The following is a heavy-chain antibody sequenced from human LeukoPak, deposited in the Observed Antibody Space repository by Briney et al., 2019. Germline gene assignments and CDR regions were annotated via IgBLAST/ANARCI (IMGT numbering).Heavy chain of an antibody. CDR1: GFTFSNAW. CDR2: IKSKTDGGTT. J-gene: IGHJ6*02. D-gene: IGHD3-10*01. CDR3: TTPTTGGSGTSYYYYGMDA. Sequence: PGGSLRLSCAASGFTFSNAWMSWVRQAPGKGLEWVGRIKSKTDGGTTDYAPTVKSRFTISRYDSKNTLYLQMNSLKTEDTAVYYCTTPTTGGSGTSYYYYGMDAWGQGTTVTVSS. V-gene: IGHV3-15*01.